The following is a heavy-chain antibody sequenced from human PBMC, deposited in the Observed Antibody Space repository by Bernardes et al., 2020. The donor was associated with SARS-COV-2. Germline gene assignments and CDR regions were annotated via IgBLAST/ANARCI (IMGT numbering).Heavy chain of an antibody. D-gene: IGHD3-3*01. CDR1: GFTFSSYA. V-gene: IGHV3-23*01. J-gene: IGHJ4*02. CDR2: ISGSGGST. CDR3: AKVGPFNGLLEWPPKWGFDY. Sequence: GGSLRLSCAASGFTFSSYAMSWVRQAPGKGLEWVSAISGSGGSTYYADSVKGRFTISRDNSKNTLYLQMNSLRAEDTAVYYCAKVGPFNGLLEWPPKWGFDYWGQGTLVTVSS.